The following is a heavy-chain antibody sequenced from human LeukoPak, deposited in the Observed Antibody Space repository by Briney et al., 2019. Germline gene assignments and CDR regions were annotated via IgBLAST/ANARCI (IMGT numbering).Heavy chain of an antibody. D-gene: IGHD5-18*01. J-gene: IGHJ6*03. CDR1: GYTFTSYD. Sequence: GASVKVSCKASGYTFTSYDINWVRQATGQGLEWMGWMNPNSGNTGYAQKFQGRVTITRNTSISTAYMELSSLRSEDTAVYYCARGRTDTAMVTSTLDYYYYMDVWGKGTTVTVSS. V-gene: IGHV1-8*03. CDR3: ARGRTDTAMVTSTLDYYYYMDV. CDR2: MNPNSGNT.